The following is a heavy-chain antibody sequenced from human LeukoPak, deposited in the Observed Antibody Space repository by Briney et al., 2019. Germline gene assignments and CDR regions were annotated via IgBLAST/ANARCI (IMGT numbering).Heavy chain of an antibody. CDR3: ARGRQFLRFLDF. CDR1: GGSIRSYY. V-gene: IGHV4-34*01. Sequence: SETLSLTCTVSGGSIRSYYWTWIRQSPEKGLEWIGEVNHSGSTKYSPSFRSRVTMSVDASKNQFSLYLTSMTAADTGVYYCARGRQFLRFLDFWGQGTLVTVSS. CDR2: VNHSGST. D-gene: IGHD3-3*01. J-gene: IGHJ4*02.